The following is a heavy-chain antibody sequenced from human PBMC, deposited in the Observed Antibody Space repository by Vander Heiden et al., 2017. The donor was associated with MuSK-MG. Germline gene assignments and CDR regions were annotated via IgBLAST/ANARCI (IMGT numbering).Heavy chain of an antibody. CDR3: ARLGGRRERPFTH. CDR2: IWYDGSNK. Sequence: QVQLVESGGGVVQPGRSLRLSCAASGFTFSSYGMHWVRQAPGKGLEWVAVIWYDGSNKYYADSVKGRFTISRDNSKNTLYLQMNSLRAEDTAVYYCARLGGRRERPFTHWGQGTLVTVSS. V-gene: IGHV3-33*01. J-gene: IGHJ4*02. D-gene: IGHD1-1*01. CDR1: GFTFSSYG.